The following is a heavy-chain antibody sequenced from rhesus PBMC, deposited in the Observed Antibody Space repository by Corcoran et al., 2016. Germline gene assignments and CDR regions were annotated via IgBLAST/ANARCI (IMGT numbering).Heavy chain of an antibody. D-gene: IGHD2-15*01. CDR1: GFTFSSYW. Sequence: EVQLVESGGGLAKPGGSLRLSCAASGFTFSSYWMHWVRKAQGKGLEWISAINSAGSSTYYADSGKGRFTISRENAKNTLYLQMDSLRAEDTAVYYCARGGIIVVVPSYGLDSWGQGVVVTVSS. V-gene: IGHV3-14*01. CDR2: INSAGSST. J-gene: IGHJ6*01. CDR3: ARGGIIVVVPSYGLDS.